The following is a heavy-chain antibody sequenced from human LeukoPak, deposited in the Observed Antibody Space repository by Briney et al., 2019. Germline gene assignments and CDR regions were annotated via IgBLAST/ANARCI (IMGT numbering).Heavy chain of an antibody. CDR3: AKVSSGWYGDTFDI. V-gene: IGHV3-23*01. Sequence: GGSLRLSCTASGFTLSNYAMNWVRQAPGKGLEWVSGISGSGSSTYYVDSVKGRFSISRDNSKKTLYLQMNSLRGEAKTVYYCAKVSSGWYGDTFDIWGQGTMVTVSS. CDR2: ISGSGSST. D-gene: IGHD6-19*01. CDR1: GFTLSNYA. J-gene: IGHJ3*02.